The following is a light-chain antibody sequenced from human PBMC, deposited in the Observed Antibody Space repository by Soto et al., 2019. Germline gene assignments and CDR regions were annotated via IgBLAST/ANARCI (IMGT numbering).Light chain of an antibody. V-gene: IGKV1-16*01. Sequence: DIQMTQSPSSLSASVGDRVTITCQASQDISNYLNWYQQKLGKAPKLLIYDASRLESGVPSRFSGSGSGTEFTLTISSLQPDDFATYYCQQYNSYLITFGQGTRLEIK. CDR2: DAS. J-gene: IGKJ5*01. CDR1: QDISNY. CDR3: QQYNSYLIT.